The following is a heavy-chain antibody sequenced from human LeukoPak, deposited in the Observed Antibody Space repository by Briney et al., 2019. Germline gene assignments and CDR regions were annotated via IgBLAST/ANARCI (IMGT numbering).Heavy chain of an antibody. V-gene: IGHV3-21*04. CDR1: GFTFSSYS. Sequence: GGSLRLSCAASGFTFSSYSMNWVRQAPGKGLEWVSSISSSSSYIYYADSVKGRFTISRDNAKNSLYLQMNSLRAEDTAVYYCARVQSYSYALDYWGQGTLVTVSS. J-gene: IGHJ4*02. CDR2: ISSSSSYI. CDR3: ARVQSYSYALDY. D-gene: IGHD5-18*01.